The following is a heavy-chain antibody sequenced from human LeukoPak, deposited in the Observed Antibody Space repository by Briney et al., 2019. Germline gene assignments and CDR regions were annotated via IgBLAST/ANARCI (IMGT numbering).Heavy chain of an antibody. D-gene: IGHD2-21*01. CDR2: IKSKSDGGTT. CDR3: SAYSGYYFDY. CDR1: GVTFSSAW. Sequence: PGGSLRLSCAASGVTFSSAWMSWVRQAPGKGLEWVGRIKSKSDGGTTEYAAPVKGRFTISRDDSKNTLYMQMNSLKTEDTAVYYCSAYSGYYFDYWGQGTLVTVSS. V-gene: IGHV3-15*01. J-gene: IGHJ4*02.